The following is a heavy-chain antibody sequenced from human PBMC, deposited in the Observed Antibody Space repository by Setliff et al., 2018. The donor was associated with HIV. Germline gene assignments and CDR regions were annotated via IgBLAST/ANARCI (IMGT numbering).Heavy chain of an antibody. V-gene: IGHV4-34*01. J-gene: IGHJ3*02. D-gene: IGHD3-16*02. CDR1: GVSFGGHY. CDR2: INHSGTT. Sequence: LSLTCAVYGVSFGGHYWSWIRQSPGRGLEWIGEINHSGTTNYNPSLKNRVSLSVDTSKNQFSLKLSSVTAADTAVYYCARTWEVSANDAFDIWGQGTKVTVSS. CDR3: ARTWEVSANDAFDI.